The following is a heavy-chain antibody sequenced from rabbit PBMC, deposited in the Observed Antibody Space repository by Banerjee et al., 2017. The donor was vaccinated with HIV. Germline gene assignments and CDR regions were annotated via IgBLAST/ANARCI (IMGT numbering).Heavy chain of an antibody. J-gene: IGHJ4*01. V-gene: IGHV1S40*01. CDR2: RDAGSSGST. CDR1: GFSFSSSYY. CDR3: EREKRRGGEDDLNL. Sequence: QSLEESGGDLVKPGASLTLTCTASGFSFSSSYYMCWVSQAPGKGREGIACRDAGSSGSTDYASGAKGRGTSEKEESKKGTRKRKRRKEEEKEKEGGEREKRRGGEDDLNLWGPGTRGNGS.